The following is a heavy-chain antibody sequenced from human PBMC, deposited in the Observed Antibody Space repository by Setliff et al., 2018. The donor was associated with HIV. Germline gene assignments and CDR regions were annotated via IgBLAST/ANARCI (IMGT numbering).Heavy chain of an antibody. CDR2: INPNSGGT. CDR1: GYTLTGYY. V-gene: IGHV1-2*04. D-gene: IGHD1-26*01. CDR3: ARDPSPPSYPYYGMDV. Sequence: ASVKVSCKASGYTLTGYYMHWVRQAPGQGLEWMGWINPNSGGTNYAQKFQGWVTMTRDTSISTAYMELSRLRSDDTAVYYCARDPSPPSYPYYGMDVWGQGTTVTVSS. J-gene: IGHJ6*02.